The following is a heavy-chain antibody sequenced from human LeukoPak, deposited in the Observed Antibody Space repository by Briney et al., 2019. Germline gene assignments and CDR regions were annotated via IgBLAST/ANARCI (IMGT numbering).Heavy chain of an antibody. J-gene: IGHJ4*02. D-gene: IGHD6-13*01. CDR1: GYTFTGYY. V-gene: IGHV1-2*02. CDR3: ARGGGLAVAGTRFDY. Sequence: ASVKVSCKASGYTFTGYYMHWVRQAPGQGLEWMGWIDPNGGGTNYAQKFQGRVTMARDTSISTAYMELSRLTSDDTAVYYCARGGGLAVAGTRFDYWGQGTLVTVSS. CDR2: IDPNGGGT.